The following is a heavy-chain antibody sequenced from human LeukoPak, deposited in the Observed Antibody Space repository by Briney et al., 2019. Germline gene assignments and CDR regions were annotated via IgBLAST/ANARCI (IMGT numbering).Heavy chain of an antibody. V-gene: IGHV1-18*01. J-gene: IGHJ5*02. CDR3: VRDPTAAASTDDWFDP. CDR2: ISAYNGDT. D-gene: IGHD6-13*01. Sequence: ASVTVSCKASGYTFTSSGISWVRQAPGQGLEWMGWISAYNGDTNSAQKLQGRVSMTTDTSTNTAYMELRSLGSDDTAVYYCVRDPTAAASTDDWFDPWGQGTLVTVSS. CDR1: GYTFTSSG.